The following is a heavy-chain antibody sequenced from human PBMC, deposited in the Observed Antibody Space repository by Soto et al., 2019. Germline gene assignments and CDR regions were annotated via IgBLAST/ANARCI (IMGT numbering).Heavy chain of an antibody. Sequence: GGSLRLSCAASGFTFSSYAMHWVRQAPGKGLEWVAVISYDGSNKYYADSVKGRFTISRDNSKNTLYLQMNSLRAEDTAVYYCARSPTVTTLILDYWGQGTLVTVSS. J-gene: IGHJ4*02. V-gene: IGHV3-30-3*01. D-gene: IGHD4-17*01. CDR3: ARSPTVTTLILDY. CDR1: GFTFSSYA. CDR2: ISYDGSNK.